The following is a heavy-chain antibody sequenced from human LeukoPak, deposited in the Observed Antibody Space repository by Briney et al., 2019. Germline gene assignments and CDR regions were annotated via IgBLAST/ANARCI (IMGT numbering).Heavy chain of an antibody. CDR3: ARGRDTAMVTSLGYFDY. Sequence: SVKVSCKASGGTFSSYAISWVRQAPGQGLEWMGRIIPIFGIANYAQKFQGRVTITADKSTSTAYMELSSLRSEDTAVYYCARGRDTAMVTSLGYFDYWGQGTLVTVFS. J-gene: IGHJ4*02. D-gene: IGHD5-18*01. CDR2: IIPIFGIA. CDR1: GGTFSSYA. V-gene: IGHV1-69*04.